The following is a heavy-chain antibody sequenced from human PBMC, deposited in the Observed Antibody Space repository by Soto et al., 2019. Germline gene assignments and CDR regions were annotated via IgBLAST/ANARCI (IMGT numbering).Heavy chain of an antibody. Sequence: QVQLVQSGAEVKKPGASVKVSCKVSGYTFTSYGISWVRQAPGQGLEWMGWISAYNGNTNYAQKLQGREAMTTDTSTSTAYMELMSLRSYATPVYYCAIGITIFALFITRALDYWRQGTLVTVSS. CDR1: GYTFTSYG. CDR3: AIGITIFALFITRALDY. D-gene: IGHD3-3*01. CDR2: ISAYNGNT. V-gene: IGHV1-18*01. J-gene: IGHJ4*02.